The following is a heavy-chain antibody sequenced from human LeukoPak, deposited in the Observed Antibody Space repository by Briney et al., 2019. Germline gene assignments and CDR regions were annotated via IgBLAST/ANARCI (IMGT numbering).Heavy chain of an antibody. CDR2: IYPGDSDT. D-gene: IGHD2-2*01. J-gene: IGHJ4*02. V-gene: IGHV5-51*01. CDR1: GYSFTSYW. Sequence: GESLKISCKGSGYSFTSYWIGWVRQMPGKGLEWMGIIYPGDSDTRYSPSFQGQVTISADKSISTAYLQWSSLKASDTAMYYCARRYCSSSSCYGYFDYWGQGTLVTVSS. CDR3: ARRYCSSSSCYGYFDY.